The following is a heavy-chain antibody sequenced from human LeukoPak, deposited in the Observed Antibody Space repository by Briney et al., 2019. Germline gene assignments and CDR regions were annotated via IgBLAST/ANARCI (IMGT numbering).Heavy chain of an antibody. CDR3: AREREFGYYYYGMDV. Sequence: GGSLRLSCAASGFTFSSYAMHWVRQAPGKGLEWVAVISYDGSNKYYADSVKGRFTISRDNSKNTLYLQMNSLRAEDTAVYYCAREREFGYYYYGMDVWGQGTTVTVSS. CDR1: GFTFSSYA. J-gene: IGHJ6*02. D-gene: IGHD3-16*01. V-gene: IGHV3-30-3*01. CDR2: ISYDGSNK.